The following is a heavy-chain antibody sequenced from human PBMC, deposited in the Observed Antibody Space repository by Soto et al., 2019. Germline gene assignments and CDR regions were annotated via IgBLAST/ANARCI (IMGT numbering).Heavy chain of an antibody. CDR2: ISSSGSTI. D-gene: IGHD3-22*01. CDR1: GFTFSDYY. CDR3: ARALGGAYYYDSSGPGPGY. Sequence: LRLSCAASGFTFSDYYMSWIRQAPGKGLEWVSYISSSGSTIYYADSVKGRFTISRDNAKNSPYLQMNSLRAEDTAVYYCARALGGAYYYDSSGPGPGYWGQGTLVTVSS. J-gene: IGHJ4*02. V-gene: IGHV3-11*01.